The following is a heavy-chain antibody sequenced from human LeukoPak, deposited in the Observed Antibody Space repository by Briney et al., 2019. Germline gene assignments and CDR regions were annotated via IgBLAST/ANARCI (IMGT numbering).Heavy chain of an antibody. CDR1: GGSISSSTYY. CDR2: IYYSGST. Sequence: SETLSLTCTASGGSISSSTYYWGWIRQPPGKGLEWIGSIYYSGSTYYNPSLKSRVTISVDTSKNQFSLKLSSVTAADTAVYYCARISSSWYPSRDYWGQGTLVTVSS. J-gene: IGHJ4*02. D-gene: IGHD6-13*01. V-gene: IGHV4-39*07. CDR3: ARISSSWYPSRDY.